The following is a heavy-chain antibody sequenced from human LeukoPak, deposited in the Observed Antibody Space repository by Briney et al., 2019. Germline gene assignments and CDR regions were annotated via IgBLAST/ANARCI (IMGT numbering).Heavy chain of an antibody. Sequence: GGSLRLSCAASGFTVSSNYMSWVRQAPGKGLEWVSVIYSGGSTYYADSVKGRFTISRDNSKDTLYLQMNSLRADDTAVYYCAREEDCGGDCYPPDVWGQGTTVTVSS. V-gene: IGHV3-53*01. CDR3: AREEDCGGDCYPPDV. D-gene: IGHD2-21*02. CDR2: IYSGGST. J-gene: IGHJ6*02. CDR1: GFTVSSNY.